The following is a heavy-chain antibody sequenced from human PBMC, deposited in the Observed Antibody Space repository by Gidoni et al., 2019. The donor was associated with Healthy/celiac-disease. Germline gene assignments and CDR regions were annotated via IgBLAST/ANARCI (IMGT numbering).Heavy chain of an antibody. J-gene: IGHJ4*02. V-gene: IGHV4-34*01. CDR1: GGSFSGYS. D-gene: IGHD3-3*01. CDR2: INHSGST. Sequence: QVQLQQWGAGLLKPSETLSLTCAVYGGSFSGYSWSWIRQPPGKGLEWIGEINHSGSTNYNPSLKSRVTISVDTSKNQFSLKLSSVTAADTAVYYCASLTRRTFWSGYPDDYWGQGTLVTVSS. CDR3: ASLTRRTFWSGYPDDY.